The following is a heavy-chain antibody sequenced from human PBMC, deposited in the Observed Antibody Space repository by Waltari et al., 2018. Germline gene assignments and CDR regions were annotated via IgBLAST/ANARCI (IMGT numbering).Heavy chain of an antibody. D-gene: IGHD3-3*01. V-gene: IGHV3-30-3*01. CDR2: ISYDGSNK. J-gene: IGHJ4*02. Sequence: QVQLVESGGGVVQPGRSLRLSCAASGFTFSSYAMHWVRQAPGKGLEWVAVISYDGSNKYYADSVKGRFTISRDNSKNTLYLQMNSLRAEDTAVYYCARADYDFWSGLDYWGQGTLVTVSS. CDR3: ARADYDFWSGLDY. CDR1: GFTFSSYA.